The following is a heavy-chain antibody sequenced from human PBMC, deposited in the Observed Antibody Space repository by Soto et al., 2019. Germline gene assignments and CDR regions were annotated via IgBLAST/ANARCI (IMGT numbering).Heavy chain of an antibody. Sequence: SVQVSCKASGYTFTSYGISWVRQAPGQGLEWMGWISAYNGNTNYAQKLQGRVTMTTDTSTSTAYMELRSLRSDDTAVYYCARGPYYDFWSGYNWFDPWGQGTLVTVSS. CDR2: ISAYNGNT. CDR1: GYTFTSYG. CDR3: ARGPYYDFWSGYNWFDP. D-gene: IGHD3-3*01. V-gene: IGHV1-18*01. J-gene: IGHJ5*02.